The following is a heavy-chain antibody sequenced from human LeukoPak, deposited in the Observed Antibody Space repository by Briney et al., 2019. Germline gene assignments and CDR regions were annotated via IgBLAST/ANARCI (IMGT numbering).Heavy chain of an antibody. CDR1: GGSFSGYY. V-gene: IGHV4-34*01. J-gene: IGHJ4*02. D-gene: IGHD3-22*01. Sequence: PSETLSLTCAVYGGSFSGYYWSWIRQPPGKGVEWSGEINHSGSTNYNPSLKSRVTISVDTSKNQFSLKLSSVTAADTAVYYCARGPAQNYYDSSGYYFDYWGQGTLVTVSS. CDR2: INHSGST. CDR3: ARGPAQNYYDSSGYYFDY.